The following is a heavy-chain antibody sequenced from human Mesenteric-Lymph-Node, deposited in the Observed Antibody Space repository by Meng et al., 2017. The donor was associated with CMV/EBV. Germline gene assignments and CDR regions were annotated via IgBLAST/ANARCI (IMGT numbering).Heavy chain of an antibody. V-gene: IGHV4-39*07. D-gene: IGHD1-26*01. Sequence: GSLRLSCTVSGGSISSSSYYWGWIRQPPGKGLEWIGSIYYSGSTYYNPSLKSRVTISVDTSKNQFSLKLSSVTAADTAVYYCARLIVGATGYYFDYWDQGTLVTVSS. CDR1: GGSISSSSYY. J-gene: IGHJ4*02. CDR2: IYYSGST. CDR3: ARLIVGATGYYFDY.